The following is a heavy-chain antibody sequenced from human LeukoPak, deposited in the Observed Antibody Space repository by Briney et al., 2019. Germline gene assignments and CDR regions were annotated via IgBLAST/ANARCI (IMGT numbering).Heavy chain of an antibody. CDR1: GLSFSDAW. CDR3: TTISAIFGVVIPDY. V-gene: IGHV3-15*01. CDR2: IKTKTSGGTT. Sequence: PGESLRLSCGASGLSFSDAWMSWVRQAPGKGLEWIGRIKTKTSGGTTDYIAPVKGRFTISRDDSKNMLYLQMSSLKTEDTAVYYCTTISAIFGVVIPDYWGQGTLVTVSS. J-gene: IGHJ4*02. D-gene: IGHD3-3*01.